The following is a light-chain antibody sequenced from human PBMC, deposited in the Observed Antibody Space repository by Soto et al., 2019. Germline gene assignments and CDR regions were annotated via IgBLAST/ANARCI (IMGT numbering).Light chain of an antibody. Sequence: EMVFSQSPSALSLSQGETATLSCRASQRISNYLAWYQHKPGQAPRLLIFDASNRATGIPARFSGSGSGTDFTLTISGLEPEDFAVYYCLPYFLSRPFSQVAKV. J-gene: IGKJ1*01. CDR1: QRISNY. V-gene: IGKV3-11*01. CDR3: LPYFLSRP. CDR2: DAS.